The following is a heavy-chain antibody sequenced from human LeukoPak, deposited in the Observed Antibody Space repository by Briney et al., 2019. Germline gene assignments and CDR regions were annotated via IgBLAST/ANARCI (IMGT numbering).Heavy chain of an antibody. J-gene: IGHJ6*03. D-gene: IGHD2-2*01. V-gene: IGHV1-69*05. Sequence: ASVKVSCKASGGTFSSYAISWVRQAPGQGLEWMGGIIPIFGTANHAQKFQGRVTITTDESTSTAYMELSSLRSEDTAVYYCARAMDCSSTSCYRGGYYYYYYMDVWGKGTMVTVSS. CDR1: GGTFSSYA. CDR3: ARAMDCSSTSCYRGGYYYYYYMDV. CDR2: IIPIFGTA.